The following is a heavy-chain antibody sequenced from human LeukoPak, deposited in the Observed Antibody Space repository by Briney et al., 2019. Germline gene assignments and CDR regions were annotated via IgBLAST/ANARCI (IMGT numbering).Heavy chain of an antibody. Sequence: SETLSLTCAVSGGSIRSGGYSWSWIRQPPGKGLEWIGYIYYSGSTYYNPSLKSRVTISVDRSKNQFSLKLRFVTAADTAVYYCARDRRIAAAGDYGTDVWGQGTTVTVSS. CDR3: ARDRRIAAAGDYGTDV. J-gene: IGHJ6*02. CDR2: IYYSGST. V-gene: IGHV4-30-2*01. D-gene: IGHD6-13*01. CDR1: GGSIRSGGYS.